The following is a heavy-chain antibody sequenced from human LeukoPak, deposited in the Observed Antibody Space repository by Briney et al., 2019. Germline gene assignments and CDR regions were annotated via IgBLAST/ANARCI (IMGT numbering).Heavy chain of an antibody. J-gene: IGHJ6*03. D-gene: IGHD3-10*01. CDR3: ARGLEVRGVIKGNYYYYMDV. V-gene: IGHV4-61*02. CDR1: GGSISSGSYY. Sequence: SETLSLTCTVSGGSISSGSYYWSWIRQPAGKGLEWIGRIYTSGSTNYNPSLKSRVTISVDTSKNQFSLKLSSVTAADTAVYYCARGLEVRGVIKGNYYYYMDVWGKGTTVTVSS. CDR2: IYTSGST.